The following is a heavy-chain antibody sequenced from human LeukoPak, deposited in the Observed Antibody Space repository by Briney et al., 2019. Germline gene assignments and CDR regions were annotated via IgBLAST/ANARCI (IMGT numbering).Heavy chain of an antibody. CDR3: AKRFSQGGGLGYFFDN. V-gene: IGHV3-23*01. Sequence: PGGSLRPSFPASGFTFTSYALSWVGQAPGKGLEGVSIFTSSSDTYYADAVQGRFTISRDIIKNTMYLQMNSLRAEDTAVYYCAKRFSQGGGLGYFFDNWGQGTLVTVSS. CDR2: FTSSSDT. CDR1: GFTFTSYA. J-gene: IGHJ4*02. D-gene: IGHD4-23*01.